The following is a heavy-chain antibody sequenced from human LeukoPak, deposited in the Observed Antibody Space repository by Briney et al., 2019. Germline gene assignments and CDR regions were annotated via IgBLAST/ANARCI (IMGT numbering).Heavy chain of an antibody. CDR2: IIPIFGTA. CDR1: GGTFSSYA. J-gene: IGHJ6*02. CDR3: ARVALWFGAATRDYYYGMDV. V-gene: IGHV1-69*13. D-gene: IGHD3-10*01. Sequence: ASVKVSCKASGGTFSSYAISWVRQAPGQGLEWMGGIIPIFGTANYAQKFQGRVTITADESTSTAYMELSSLRSEDTAVYYCARVALWFGAATRDYYYGMDVWGQGTTVTVSS.